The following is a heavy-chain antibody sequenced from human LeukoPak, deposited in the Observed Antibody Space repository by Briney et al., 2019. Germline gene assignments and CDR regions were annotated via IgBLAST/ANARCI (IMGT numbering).Heavy chain of an antibody. CDR2: MYHDGTT. D-gene: IGHD3-22*01. CDR3: VRGFYDGRGYSVPFGL. Sequence: SETLSLTCTVSGASIKSDYWSRIRQPPGRGLEWIGYMYHDGTTNYNPSLGSRVTMSVDTSKNQFSLKLNSVTTTDTAFYYCVRGFYDGRGYSVPFGLWGQGTLVTVSS. J-gene: IGHJ4*02. CDR1: GASIKSDY. V-gene: IGHV4-59*01.